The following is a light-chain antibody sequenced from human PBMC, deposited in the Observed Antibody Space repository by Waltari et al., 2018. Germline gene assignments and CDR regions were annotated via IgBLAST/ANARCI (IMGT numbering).Light chain of an antibody. V-gene: IGKV3D-11*02. CDR1: QSVSRAL. CDR3: QMYVRLPAT. J-gene: IGKJ1*01. Sequence: ATLSCRASQSVSRALAWYQQTPGQAPRLLIYDAFKRAAGIPDRFSGSGTGTDFSLTISRLEPEDFAVYYCQMYVRLPATFGQGTTVEIK. CDR2: DAF.